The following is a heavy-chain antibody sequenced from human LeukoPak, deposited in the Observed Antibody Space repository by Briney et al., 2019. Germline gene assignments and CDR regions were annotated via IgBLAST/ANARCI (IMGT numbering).Heavy chain of an antibody. D-gene: IGHD3-10*01. Sequence: PGGSLRLSCKGSGYSFTIYWIGWVRQMPGKGLEWMGIIYPGDSDTRYSPSFQGQVTISADKSISTAYLQWSSLKASDTAMYYRARRDSGGNWFDPWGQGTLVTVSS. CDR1: GYSFTIYW. CDR2: IYPGDSDT. J-gene: IGHJ5*02. CDR3: ARRDSGGNWFDP. V-gene: IGHV5-51*01.